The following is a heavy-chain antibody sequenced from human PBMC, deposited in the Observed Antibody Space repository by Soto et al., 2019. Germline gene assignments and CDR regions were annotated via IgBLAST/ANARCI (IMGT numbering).Heavy chain of an antibody. V-gene: IGHV3-30*18. CDR3: AKERIAVAAGISYYYYGMDV. J-gene: IGHJ6*02. CDR2: ISYDGSNK. D-gene: IGHD6-19*01. CDR1: GFTFSSYG. Sequence: QVQLVESGGGVVQPGRSLRLSCAASGFTFSSYGMHWVRQAPGKGLEWVAVISYDGSNKYYADSVKGRFTISRDNSKTTLYLQMNSLRAEDTAVYYCAKERIAVAAGISYYYYGMDVWGQGTTVTVSS.